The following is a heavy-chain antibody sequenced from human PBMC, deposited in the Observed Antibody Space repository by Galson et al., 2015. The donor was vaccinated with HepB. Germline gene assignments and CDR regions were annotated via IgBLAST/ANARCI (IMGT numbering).Heavy chain of an antibody. J-gene: IGHJ6*02. CDR3: ARERVIIPPTGMDV. Sequence: SLRLSCAASGFTFSDCYMSWIRPAPGKGLEWVSYISDSGSTMYYADSVKGRFTISRDNAKNSLYLQMNSLRAEDTAVYYCARERVIIPPTGMDVWGQGTTVTVSS. CDR1: GFTFSDCY. D-gene: IGHD3-10*01. CDR2: ISDSGSTM. V-gene: IGHV3-11*01.